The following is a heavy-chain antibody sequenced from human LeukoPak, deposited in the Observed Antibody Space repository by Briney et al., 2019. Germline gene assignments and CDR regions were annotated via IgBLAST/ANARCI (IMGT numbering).Heavy chain of an antibody. CDR3: ARDPKFFDY. CDR1: GFTFSSYA. J-gene: IGHJ4*02. CDR2: ISGSGGTT. V-gene: IGHV3-23*01. Sequence: GRSLRLSCAASGFTFSSYAMSWVRQAPGKGLEWVSVISGSGGTTHYADSVKGRFTISRDNSKNTLYLQMNSLRAEDTAVYYCARDPKFFDYWGQGTQVTVSS.